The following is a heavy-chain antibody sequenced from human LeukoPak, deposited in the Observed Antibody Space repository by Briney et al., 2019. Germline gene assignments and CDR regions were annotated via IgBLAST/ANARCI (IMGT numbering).Heavy chain of an antibody. CDR1: GFTFRTSW. V-gene: IGHV3-7*01. D-gene: IGHD3-10*01. Sequence: GGSLRLSCAASGFTFRTSWMTWVHQAPGKGLEWVAHIDQDGSEKYYVDSVQGRFTISRDNAKDSLYLQINSLRVDDTAVYYCARGHYGRDYWGQGTLVTVSS. CDR3: ARGHYGRDY. CDR2: IDQDGSEK. J-gene: IGHJ4*02.